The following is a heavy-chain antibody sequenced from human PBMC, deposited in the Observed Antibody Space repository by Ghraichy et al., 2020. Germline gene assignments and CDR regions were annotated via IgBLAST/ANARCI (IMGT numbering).Heavy chain of an antibody. J-gene: IGHJ4*02. Sequence: GESLNISCAASGFTFSNAWMSWVRQAPGKGLEWVGRIKSKTDVGTTDYAAPVKGRFTISRDDSKNTLYLQMNSLKTEDTAVYYCTTFTGAPDYWGQGTLVTVSS. CDR3: TTFTGAPDY. D-gene: IGHD4/OR15-4a*01. CDR2: IKSKTDVGTT. V-gene: IGHV3-15*01. CDR1: GFTFSNAW.